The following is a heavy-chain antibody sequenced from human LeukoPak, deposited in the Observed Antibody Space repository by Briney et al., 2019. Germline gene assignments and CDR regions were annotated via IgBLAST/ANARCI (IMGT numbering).Heavy chain of an antibody. CDR1: GFTFSSYA. CDR2: ISGSGGST. CDR3: AKDLGTWYYYDSSGYYYGYDY. J-gene: IGHJ4*02. Sequence: LAGGSLRLSCAASGFTFSSYAMSWVRQAPGKGLEWVSAISGSGGSTYYADSVKGRFTTSRDNSKNTLYLQMNSLRAEDTAVYYCAKDLGTWYYYDSSGYYYGYDYWGQGTLVTVSS. D-gene: IGHD3-22*01. V-gene: IGHV3-23*01.